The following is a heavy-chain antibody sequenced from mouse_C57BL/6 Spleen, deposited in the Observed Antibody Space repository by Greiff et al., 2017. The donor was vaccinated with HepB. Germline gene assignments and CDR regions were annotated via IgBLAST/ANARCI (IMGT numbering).Heavy chain of an antibody. CDR2: INPYNGGT. Sequence: VQLQQSGPVLVKPGASVKMSCKASGYTFTDYYMNWVKQSHGKSLEWIGVINPYNGGTSYNQKFKGKATLTVDKSSSTAYMELNSLTSEDSAVYYCARAGSPYWYFDVWGTGTTVTVSS. CDR3: ARAGSPYWYFDV. J-gene: IGHJ1*03. CDR1: GYTFTDYY. D-gene: IGHD1-1*01. V-gene: IGHV1-19*01.